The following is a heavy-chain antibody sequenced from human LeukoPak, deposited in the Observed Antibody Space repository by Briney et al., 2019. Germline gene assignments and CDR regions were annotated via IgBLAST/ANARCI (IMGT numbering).Heavy chain of an antibody. D-gene: IGHD5-18*01. J-gene: IGHJ4*02. CDR1: GGSISSGDYY. CDR2: IYYSGST. Sequence: SQTLSLTCTVSGGSISSGDYYWSWIRQPPGKGLEWIGYIYYSGSTYYNPSLKSQVTISVDTSKNQFSLKLSSVTAADTAVYYCARDSAGLQLWFNWGQGTLVTVSS. V-gene: IGHV4-30-4*01. CDR3: ARDSAGLQLWFN.